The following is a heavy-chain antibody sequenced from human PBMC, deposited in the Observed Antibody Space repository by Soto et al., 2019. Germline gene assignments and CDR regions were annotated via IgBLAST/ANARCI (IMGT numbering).Heavy chain of an antibody. J-gene: IGHJ4*02. D-gene: IGHD3-22*01. CDR2: IYYSGST. Sequence: QVQLQESGPGLVKPSETLSLTCTVSGGSISSYYWSWIRQPPVKGLEWIGYIYYSGSTNYNPSLKSRVTISVDTSKNQFSLKLSSVTAADTAVYYCASGDSSGYYDYWGQGTLVTVSS. CDR3: ASGDSSGYYDY. V-gene: IGHV4-59*01. CDR1: GGSISSYY.